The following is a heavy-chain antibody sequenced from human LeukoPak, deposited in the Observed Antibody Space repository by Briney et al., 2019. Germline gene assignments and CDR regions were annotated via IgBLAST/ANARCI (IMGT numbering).Heavy chain of an antibody. V-gene: IGHV4-39*01. CDR2: MYFSGST. D-gene: IGHD1-26*01. J-gene: IGHJ4*02. Sequence: SETLSLTCTVSGGSVSSSFYYWGWIRQPPGKGLEWIGSMYFSGSTHYDPSLKSRVTISVDTSKNQFSLKLTSVTAADTAVYYCANAASYSVDYWGQGTLVTVSS. CDR1: GGSVSSSFYY. CDR3: ANAASYSVDY.